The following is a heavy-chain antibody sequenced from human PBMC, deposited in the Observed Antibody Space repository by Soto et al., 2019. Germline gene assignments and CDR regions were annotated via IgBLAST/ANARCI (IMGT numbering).Heavy chain of an antibody. J-gene: IGHJ5*02. D-gene: IGHD6-13*01. CDR2: ISYDGSNT. CDR1: GFTFSSYA. CDR3: ARDMSRRAGSWPYDL. Sequence: GGSLRLSCTASGFTFSSYAMHWVRQAPGKGLEWVALISYDGSNTYYADSVKGRFTISRDNSKNTLYLQMNSLRAEDTAVYYCARDMSRRAGSWPYDLWGQGTLVTVSS. V-gene: IGHV3-30-3*01.